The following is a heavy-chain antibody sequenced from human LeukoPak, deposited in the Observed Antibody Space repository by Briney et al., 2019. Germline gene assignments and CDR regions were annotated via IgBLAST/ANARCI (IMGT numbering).Heavy chain of an antibody. CDR2: INPNSGAT. CDR3: VSVSRPWGMTGTTYHYHYMDV. D-gene: IGHD1-14*01. V-gene: IGHV1-2*02. J-gene: IGHJ6*03. CDR1: GYTFSDFY. Sequence: ASVKVSCKASGYTFSDFYVNWMRQAPGQGLQWMGWINPNSGATNYAQKFQGRVTMTRDTSISTAYMELSRMTSDDTAVYYCVSVSRPWGMTGTTYHYHYMDVWGKGTTVTVSS.